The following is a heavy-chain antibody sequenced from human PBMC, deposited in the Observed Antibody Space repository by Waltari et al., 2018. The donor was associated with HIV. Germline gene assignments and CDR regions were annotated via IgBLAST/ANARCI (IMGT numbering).Heavy chain of an antibody. Sequence: EVQVVESGGGLVQPGGSLRLSCAASGFTFSDHYMDWVRQAPGKGLEWVGRTKNKINGYTTEYAASVEGRFTISRDDSKNSLYLQMNSLKTEDTAVYYCARGRYCGGGYCYWTFDYWGQGTLVTVSS. V-gene: IGHV3-72*01. CDR3: ARGRYCGGGYCYWTFDY. J-gene: IGHJ4*02. D-gene: IGHD2-15*01. CDR1: GFTFSDHY. CDR2: TKNKINGYTT.